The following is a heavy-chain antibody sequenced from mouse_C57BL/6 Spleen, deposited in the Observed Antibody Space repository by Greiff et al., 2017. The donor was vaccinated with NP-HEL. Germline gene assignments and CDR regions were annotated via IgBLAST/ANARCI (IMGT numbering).Heavy chain of an antibody. CDR3: ARPYGSSSWFAY. D-gene: IGHD1-1*01. CDR1: GYTFTDYY. V-gene: IGHV1-76*01. CDR2: IYPGSGNT. Sequence: QVQLQQSGAELVRPGAAVKLSCKASGYTFTDYYINWVKQRPGQGLEWIARIYPGSGNTYYNEKFKGKATLTAEKSSSTAYMQLSSLTSEDSAVYFCARPYGSSSWFAYWGQGTTLTVSS. J-gene: IGHJ2*01.